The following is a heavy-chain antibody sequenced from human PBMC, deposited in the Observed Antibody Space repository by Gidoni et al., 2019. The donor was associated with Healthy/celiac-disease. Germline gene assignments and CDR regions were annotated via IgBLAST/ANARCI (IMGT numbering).Heavy chain of an antibody. CDR1: GFTFSSYA. D-gene: IGHD3-10*01. CDR2: ISYDGSNK. V-gene: IGHV3-30-3*01. CDR3: ARDLGSGSDY. Sequence: QVQLVESGGAVVQPGRSLRLSCAASGFTFSSYAMHWVRQAPGKGLEWVAVISYDGSNKYYADSVKGRFTISRDNSKNTLYLQMNSLRAEDTAVYYCARDLGSGSDYWGQGTLVTVSS. J-gene: IGHJ4*02.